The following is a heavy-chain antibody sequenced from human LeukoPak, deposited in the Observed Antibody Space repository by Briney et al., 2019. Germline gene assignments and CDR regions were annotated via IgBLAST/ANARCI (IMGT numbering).Heavy chain of an antibody. J-gene: IGHJ5*02. D-gene: IGHD2-21*02. V-gene: IGHV4-34*01. CDR3: ARAGAYCGGDCYSYNWFDP. CDR1: GGSFSGYY. Sequence: RTSETLSLTCAVYGGSFSGYYWSWIRQPPGKGLEWIGEINHSGSTNYNPSLKSRVTISVDTSKNQFSLKLSSVTAADTAVYYCARAGAYCGGDCYSYNWFDPWGQGTLVTVSS. CDR2: INHSGST.